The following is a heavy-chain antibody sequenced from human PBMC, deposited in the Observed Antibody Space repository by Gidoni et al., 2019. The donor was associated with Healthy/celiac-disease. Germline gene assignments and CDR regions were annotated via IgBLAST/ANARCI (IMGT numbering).Heavy chain of an antibody. CDR2: IYSGGST. CDR1: GFTVSSHY. Sequence: EVQLVASGGGLVQPGGSLRLSCAASGFTVSSHYMSWVRHAPGKGLEWVSVIYSGGSTYYEDSVKGRFTIARDNSKNTLYLQMNSLRAEDTAVYYCARDYVSAFDIWGQGTMVTVSS. V-gene: IGHV3-66*01. D-gene: IGHD3-16*01. CDR3: ARDYVSAFDI. J-gene: IGHJ3*02.